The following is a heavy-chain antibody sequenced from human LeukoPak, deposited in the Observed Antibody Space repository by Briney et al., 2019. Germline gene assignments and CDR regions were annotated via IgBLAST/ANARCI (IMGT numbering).Heavy chain of an antibody. J-gene: IGHJ4*02. D-gene: IGHD2-8*02. V-gene: IGHV4-59*01. Sequence: SETLSLTCTVSGGSISSYYWSWIRQPPGKGLEWIGYIYYSGSTNYNPSLKSRVTISVDTSKNQFSLKLSSVTAADTAVYYCARVDIWSLVFDYWGQGTLVTVSS. CDR1: GGSISSYY. CDR3: ARVDIWSLVFDY. CDR2: IYYSGST.